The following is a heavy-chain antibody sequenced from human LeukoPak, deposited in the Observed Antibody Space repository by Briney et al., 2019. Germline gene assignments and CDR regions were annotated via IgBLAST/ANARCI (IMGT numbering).Heavy chain of an antibody. V-gene: IGHV4-39*01. CDR1: GGSISSRSYY. CDR2: IYYSGSI. D-gene: IGHD3-22*01. Sequence: SGTLSLTCTVSGGSISSRSYYWGWIRQSPGKGLEWIGNIYYSGSIYYNPSLKSRVTISVDTSKNLFSLKLSSVTAADTAVYCCARGYDSSGYPLDYWGQGTLVTVSS. CDR3: ARGYDSSGYPLDY. J-gene: IGHJ4*02.